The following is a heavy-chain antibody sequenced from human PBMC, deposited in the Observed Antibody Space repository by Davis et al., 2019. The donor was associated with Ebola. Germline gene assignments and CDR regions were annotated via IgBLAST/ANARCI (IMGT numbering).Heavy chain of an antibody. CDR2: IDTAGAT. CDR1: GFTFSRYD. CDR3: AKQRGVGAIDYDY. J-gene: IGHJ4*02. V-gene: IGHV3-13*01. D-gene: IGHD1-26*01. Sequence: GGSLRLSCEVSGFTFSRYDMHWVRQATGKGLEWLSAIDTAGATFYPASVKGRFTISRENGKNSLYLQMSNLRAGDTAVYYCAKQRGVGAIDYDYWGRGTVVTVSS.